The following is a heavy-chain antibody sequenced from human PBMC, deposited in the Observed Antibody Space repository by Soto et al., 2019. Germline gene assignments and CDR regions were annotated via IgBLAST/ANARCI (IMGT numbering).Heavy chain of an antibody. CDR2: ISYSGNT. CDR3: ARAPMVLSRSYFDS. J-gene: IGHJ4*02. V-gene: IGHV4-59*01. CDR1: GGSISNFY. D-gene: IGHD2-8*01. Sequence: PLETLSLTCTVSGGSISNFYWSWIRQPPGKGLEWIGYISYSGNTNYNPSLKSRVSISVDTSKNQLSLNLTSVTAADTAVYYCARAPMVLSRSYFDSWGQGTPVTVSS.